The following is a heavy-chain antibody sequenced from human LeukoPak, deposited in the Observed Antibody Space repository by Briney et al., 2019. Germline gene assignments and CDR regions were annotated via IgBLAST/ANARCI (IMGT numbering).Heavy chain of an antibody. CDR1: GFTFRSYG. Sequence: GGSLRLSCVASGFTFRSYGIHWVRQAPGKGLEWVAVIWYDGSNKFYADSVKGRFTISRDDSKNTVYLQMDSLRAGDTAVYYCARDQGTAADLSDYWGQGTLVTVSS. J-gene: IGHJ4*02. CDR2: IWYDGSNK. CDR3: ARDQGTAADLSDY. D-gene: IGHD6-13*01. V-gene: IGHV3-33*08.